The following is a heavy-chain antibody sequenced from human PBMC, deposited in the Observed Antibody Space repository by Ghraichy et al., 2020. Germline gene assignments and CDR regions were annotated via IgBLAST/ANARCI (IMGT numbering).Heavy chain of an antibody. J-gene: IGHJ4*02. CDR2: VYHTGSA. CDR1: GGSINSGAYS. CDR3: ARGPYEFDY. V-gene: IGHV4-30-2*01. Sequence: SQTLSLTCAVSGGSINSGAYSWSWIRQPPGKGLEWIGYVYHTGSAYYNPSLKSRVTISVDRSKNQFSLKLTSVTAADTAVYYCARGPYEFDYWGQGTLVTVSS. D-gene: IGHD3-3*01.